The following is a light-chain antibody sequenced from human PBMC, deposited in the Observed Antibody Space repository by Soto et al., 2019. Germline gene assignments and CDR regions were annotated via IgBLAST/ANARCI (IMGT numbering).Light chain of an antibody. J-gene: IGKJ1*01. V-gene: IGKV1-39*01. Sequence: DIQMTQSPSSLSASVGDRVTITCRASQSISSYLNWYQQKPGKAPKLLIYAASSLQSGVPSRFSGSGSGTEFTLTITSLQPDDFATYYCQQVNSYPQTFGQGTKVDI. CDR2: AAS. CDR3: QQVNSYPQT. CDR1: QSISSY.